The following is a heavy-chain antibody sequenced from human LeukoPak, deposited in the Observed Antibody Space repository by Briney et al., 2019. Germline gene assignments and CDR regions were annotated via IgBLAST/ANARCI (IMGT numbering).Heavy chain of an antibody. CDR1: GGSISTYY. CDR2: INYTGST. J-gene: IGHJ4*02. D-gene: IGHD4-17*01. CDR3: ARGVSHGYSDY. V-gene: IGHV4-59*01. Sequence: SETLSLTCTVSGGSISTYYWSWIRQPPGKGLEWIGYINYTGSTNYNASLKSRVTISLDTSKNQFSLKLTSVTAADTAVYYCARGVSHGYSDYWGQGTLVTVSS.